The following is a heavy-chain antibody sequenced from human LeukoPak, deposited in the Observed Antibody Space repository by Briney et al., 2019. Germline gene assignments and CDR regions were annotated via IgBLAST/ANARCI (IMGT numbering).Heavy chain of an antibody. V-gene: IGHV3-21*01. CDR2: ISSSSSYI. Sequence: GGSLRLSCAASGFPFRDYYMTWVRQAPGKGLEWVSSISSSSSYIYYADSVKGRFTISRDNAKNSLYLQMNSLRAEDTAVYYCAKNMFTYYYDSSGSFDYWGQGTLVTVSS. D-gene: IGHD3-22*01. J-gene: IGHJ4*02. CDR3: AKNMFTYYYDSSGSFDY. CDR1: GFPFRDYY.